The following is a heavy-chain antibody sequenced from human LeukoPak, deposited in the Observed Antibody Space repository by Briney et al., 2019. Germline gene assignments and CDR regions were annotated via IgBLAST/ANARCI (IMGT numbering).Heavy chain of an antibody. J-gene: IGHJ3*02. Sequence: PGRSLRLSCAASGFTFSSNYMTWVRQAPGKGLEWVSVIYSGGNTYYADSVKGRFTISRDNTKNTLYLQMNSLRADDTAVYYCARDVGFIVGATPGAFDIWGQGTMVTVSS. CDR1: GFTFSSNY. D-gene: IGHD1-26*01. CDR2: IYSGGNT. V-gene: IGHV3-66*01. CDR3: ARDVGFIVGATPGAFDI.